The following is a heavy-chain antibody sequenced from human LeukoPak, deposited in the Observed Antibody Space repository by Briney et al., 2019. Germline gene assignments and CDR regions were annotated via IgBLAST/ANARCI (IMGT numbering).Heavy chain of an antibody. J-gene: IGHJ4*02. CDR1: GLTFSSYE. D-gene: IGHD3-10*01. V-gene: IGHV3-48*03. CDR3: ARTKYGSGSYYNVGYFDS. CDR2: ISSSGSII. Sequence: QLGGSLRLSCAASGLTFSSYEMNWVRQAPGKGLEWVSYISSSGSIIYYADSVKGRFTISRDNAKNSLYLQMNSLRAEETAVYYCARTKYGSGSYYNVGYFDSWGQGTLVTVSS.